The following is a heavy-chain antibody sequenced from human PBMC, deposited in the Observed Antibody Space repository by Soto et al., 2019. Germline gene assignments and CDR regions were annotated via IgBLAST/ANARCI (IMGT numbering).Heavy chain of an antibody. D-gene: IGHD3-22*01. J-gene: IGHJ2*01. CDR2: INNSGST. CDR3: ARGGADSSGYYWRYWYFEL. CDR1: GGSFSGYY. Sequence: QVQLQQWGAGLLKPSATLSLTCAVYGGSFSGYYWSWIRQPPGKGLEWIGEINNSGSTNNNPSLKLRVTISVDTSKNQFYLKLSSVTAADTAVYYCARGGADSSGYYWRYWYFELWGRGTLVTVSS. V-gene: IGHV4-34*01.